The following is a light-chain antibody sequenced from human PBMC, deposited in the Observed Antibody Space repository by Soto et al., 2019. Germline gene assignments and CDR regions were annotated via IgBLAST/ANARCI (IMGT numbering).Light chain of an antibody. CDR3: MQGSHWPYT. J-gene: IGKJ2*01. CDR2: KVS. CDR1: RSLVHRDGIFY. Sequence: DVVLTQSPLSLPVTLGQPASISCRSSRSLVHRDGIFYVNWFQQRPGQSPRRLIYKVSNRDYGVPDRFGGSGSGTDFTLEISRVEAEDVGVYYCMQGSHWPYTFGQGTKLEIK. V-gene: IGKV2-30*02.